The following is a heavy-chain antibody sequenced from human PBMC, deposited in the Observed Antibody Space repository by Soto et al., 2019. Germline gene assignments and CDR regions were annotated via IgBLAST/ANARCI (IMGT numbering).Heavy chain of an antibody. CDR1: GYTFTSYY. V-gene: IGHV1-46*01. CDR3: ARVRTQGLLWWTPGGFDY. CDR2: INPSGGST. J-gene: IGHJ4*02. Sequence: GASVKVSCKASGYTFTSYYMHWVRQAPGQGLEWMGIINPSGGSTSYAQKFQGRVTMTRDTSTSTVYMELSSLRSEDTAVYYCARVRTQGLLWWTPGGFDYWGQGTLVTVSS. D-gene: IGHD2-21*01.